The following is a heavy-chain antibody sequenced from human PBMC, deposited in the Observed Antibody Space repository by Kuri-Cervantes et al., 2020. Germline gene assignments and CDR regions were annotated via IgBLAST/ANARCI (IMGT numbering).Heavy chain of an antibody. D-gene: IGHD3-10*01. CDR2: IYYSGST. J-gene: IGHJ5*02. V-gene: IGHV4-59*08. CDR1: GGSISSYY. CDR3: ARHLGYYGSGSGFFDP. Sequence: GSLRLSCTVSGGSISSYYWSWIRQPPGKGLEWIGYIYYSGSTYYNPSLKSRVTISVDTSKNQFSLKLSSVTAADTAVYYCARHLGYYGSGSGFFDPWGQGTLVTVSS.